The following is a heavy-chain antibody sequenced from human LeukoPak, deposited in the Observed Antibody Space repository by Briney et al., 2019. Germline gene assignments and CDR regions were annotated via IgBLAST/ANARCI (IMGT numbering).Heavy chain of an antibody. D-gene: IGHD3-10*01. CDR2: IYDKT. J-gene: IGHJ3*02. CDR1: GYSISTGFY. CDR3: VREKKFGTPIDGFDN. Sequence: SETLSLTCDVSGYSISTGFYWGWVRQSPQKGLQWIGSIYDKTNYNPSFNTRVSISVDTSKNQFFLNLTSVTAADTAIYYCVREKKFGTPIDGFDNWGQGTMVTVTS. V-gene: IGHV4-38-2*02.